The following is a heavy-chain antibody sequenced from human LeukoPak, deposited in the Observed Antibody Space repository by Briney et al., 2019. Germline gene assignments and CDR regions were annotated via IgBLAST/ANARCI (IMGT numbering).Heavy chain of an antibody. CDR2: INPNSGGT. CDR1: GYTFTGYY. D-gene: IGHD6-13*01. CDR3: ARDGTHTYYYYGMDV. V-gene: IGHV1-2*02. Sequence: ASVKVSCKASGYTFTGYYMHWVRQVPGQGLEWMGWINPNSGGTNYAQKFQGRVTMTRDTSISTAYMELSRLRSDDTAVYYCARDGTHTYYYYGMDVWGQGTTVTVSS. J-gene: IGHJ6*02.